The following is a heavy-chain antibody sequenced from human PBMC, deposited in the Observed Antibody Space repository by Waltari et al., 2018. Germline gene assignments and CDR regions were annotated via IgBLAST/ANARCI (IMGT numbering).Heavy chain of an antibody. V-gene: IGHV3-53*01. CDR3: AVGLGYCIGGSCYSGDY. CDR2: IYSGGST. CDR1: GFTVSSNY. D-gene: IGHD2-15*01. Sequence: EVQLVESGGGLIQPGGSLRLSCAASGFTVSSNYMSWVRQAPGKGLEWVSVIYSGGSTYYADSVKVRFTISRDNSKNTLYLQMNSLRAEDTAVYYCAVGLGYCIGGSCYSGDYWGQGTLVTVSS. J-gene: IGHJ4*02.